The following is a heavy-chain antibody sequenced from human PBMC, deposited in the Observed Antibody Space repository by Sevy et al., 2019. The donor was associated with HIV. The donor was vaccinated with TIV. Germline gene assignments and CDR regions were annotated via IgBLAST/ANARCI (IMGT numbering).Heavy chain of an antibody. CDR1: RFSFGDYA. D-gene: IGHD4-17*01. J-gene: IGHJ5*02. CDR2: VRGNSGAK. V-gene: IGHV3-9*01. CDR3: VKGCYGDYFRGQNYFDP. Sequence: GGSLRLSCVASRFSFGDYAMHWVRLPPGKGPEWVAGVRGNSGAKGYANSVKGRFTLSRDNAGNSFYLQMNSLRTEDTAFYFCVKGCYGDYFRGQNYFDPWGQGTLVTVSS.